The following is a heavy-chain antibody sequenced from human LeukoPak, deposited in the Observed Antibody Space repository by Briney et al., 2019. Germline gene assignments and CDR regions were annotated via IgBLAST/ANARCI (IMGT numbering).Heavy chain of an antibody. CDR1: GFTFSSYA. J-gene: IGHJ3*02. CDR3: ARDRMVLPRYCSSTSCYLDDAFDI. D-gene: IGHD2-2*01. CDR2: ISYDGSNK. V-gene: IGHV3-30-3*01. Sequence: PGRSLRLSCAASGFTFSSYAMHWVRQAPGKGLEWVAVISYDGSNKYYADSVKGRFTISRDNSKNTLYLQMNSLRAEDTAVYYCARDRMVLPRYCSSTSCYLDDAFDIWGQGTMVTVSS.